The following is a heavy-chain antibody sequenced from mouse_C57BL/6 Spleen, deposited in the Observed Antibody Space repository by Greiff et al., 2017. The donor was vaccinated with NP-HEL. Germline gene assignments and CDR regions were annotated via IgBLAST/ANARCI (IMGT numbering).Heavy chain of an antibody. J-gene: IGHJ4*01. CDR3: ARETWLLSYAMDY. CDR2: IYPSDSET. V-gene: IGHV1-61*01. D-gene: IGHD2-3*01. CDR1: GYTFTSYW. Sequence: QVQLQQPGAELVRPGSSVKLSCKASGYTFTSYWMDWVKQRPGQGLEWIGNIYPSDSETHYNQKFKDKATLTVDKSSSTAYMQLSSLTSEDSAVYYCARETWLLSYAMDYWGQGTSVTVSS.